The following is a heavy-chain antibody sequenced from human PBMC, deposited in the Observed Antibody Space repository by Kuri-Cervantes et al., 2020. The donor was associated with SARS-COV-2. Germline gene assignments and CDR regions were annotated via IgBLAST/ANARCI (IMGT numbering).Heavy chain of an antibody. J-gene: IGHJ3*02. CDR2: IYYSGST. Sequence: SQTLSLTCAVSGYSISSSNWWGWIRQPPGKGLAWIGYIYYSGSTYYNPSLKSRVTISVDTSKNQISLKLSSVTAADTAVYYCARRGAGSSSAAFDIWGQGTMVTVSS. V-gene: IGHV4-28*01. D-gene: IGHD6-6*01. CDR3: ARRGAGSSSAAFDI. CDR1: GYSISSSNW.